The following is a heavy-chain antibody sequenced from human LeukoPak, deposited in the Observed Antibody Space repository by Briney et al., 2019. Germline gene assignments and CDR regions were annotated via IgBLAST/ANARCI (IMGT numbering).Heavy chain of an antibody. CDR3: ARGSWSDAFDI. CDR2: INSDVIST. J-gene: IGHJ3*02. D-gene: IGHD6-19*01. CDR1: GFTFSSYW. V-gene: IGHV3-74*01. Sequence: TVGSLRLSCAASGFTFSSYWMHWVRQAPGQGLVWVSRINSDVISTSYADSVKGRFTISRDNAKNTLYLQMNSLRAEDTAVYYCARGSWSDAFDIWGQGTMVTVSS.